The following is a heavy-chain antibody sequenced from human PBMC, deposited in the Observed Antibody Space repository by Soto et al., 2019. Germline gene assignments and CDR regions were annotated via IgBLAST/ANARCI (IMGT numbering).Heavy chain of an antibody. Sequence: GGSLRLSCTASGFTFGDYAMSWFRQAPGKGLEWVGFIRSKAYGGTTEYAASVKGRFTISRDDSKSIAYLQMNSLKTEDTAVYYCTRVLEWFGELYHYYFDYWGQGTLVTVSS. CDR3: TRVLEWFGELYHYYFDY. V-gene: IGHV3-49*03. D-gene: IGHD3-10*01. J-gene: IGHJ4*02. CDR1: GFTFGDYA. CDR2: IRSKAYGGTT.